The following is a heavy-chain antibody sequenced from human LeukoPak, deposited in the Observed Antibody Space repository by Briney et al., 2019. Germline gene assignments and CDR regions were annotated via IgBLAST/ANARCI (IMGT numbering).Heavy chain of an antibody. CDR1: GYTLTGYY. J-gene: IGHJ3*02. V-gene: IGHV1-2*02. Sequence: GASVKVSCKASGYTLTGYYMHWGRQAPGQGLEWMGWINPNSGGTNYAQKFQGRVTMTRDTSISTAYMELSRLRSDDTAVYYCARDRGSYFSDAFDIWGQGTMVTVSS. CDR2: INPNSGGT. CDR3: ARDRGSYFSDAFDI. D-gene: IGHD1-26*01.